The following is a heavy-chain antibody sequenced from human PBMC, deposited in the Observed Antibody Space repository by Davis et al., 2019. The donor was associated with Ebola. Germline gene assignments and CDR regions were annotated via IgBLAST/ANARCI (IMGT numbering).Heavy chain of an antibody. V-gene: IGHV5-51*01. D-gene: IGHD5-18*01. CDR2: IYPGDSDT. CDR3: ARKSGYSYGMGYYFDY. Sequence: PGGSLRLSCKGSGYSFTSYWIGWVRQMPGKGLEWMGIIYPGDSDTRYSPSFQGQVTISADKSISTAYLQWSSLKASDTAMYYCARKSGYSYGMGYYFDYWGQGTLVTVSS. CDR1: GYSFTSYW. J-gene: IGHJ4*02.